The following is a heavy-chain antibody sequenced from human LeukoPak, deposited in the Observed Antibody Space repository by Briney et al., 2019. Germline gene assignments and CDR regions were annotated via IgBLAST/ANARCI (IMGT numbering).Heavy chain of an antibody. CDR1: GYTFDDYG. CDR3: ARDLRCSSTSCSSI. V-gene: IGHV3-20*04. D-gene: IGHD2-2*01. J-gene: IGHJ4*02. Sequence: PGRSLRLSCAASGYTFDDYGMSWVHQAPGKGLEWVSDINWSGGSTRYADSVKGRFTISRDNTKNSLYLQMNSLRAEDTALYYCARDLRCSSTSCSSIWGQGTLVTVSS. CDR2: INWSGGST.